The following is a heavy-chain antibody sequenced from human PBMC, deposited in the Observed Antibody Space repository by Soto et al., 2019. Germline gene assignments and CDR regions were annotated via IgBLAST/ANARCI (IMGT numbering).Heavy chain of an antibody. CDR3: ASRSSGWYLDY. D-gene: IGHD6-19*01. J-gene: IGHJ4*02. CDR2: ISGSGGST. V-gene: IGHV3-23*01. Sequence: EVQLLESGGGLVQPGGSLRLSCAASGFTFSSYAMNWVRQAPGKGLEWVSVISGSGGSTYYADSVKGRFTISRDTSKNTLYLQMNSLRGEDTAVYYCASRSSGWYLDYWGQGTLVTVSS. CDR1: GFTFSSYA.